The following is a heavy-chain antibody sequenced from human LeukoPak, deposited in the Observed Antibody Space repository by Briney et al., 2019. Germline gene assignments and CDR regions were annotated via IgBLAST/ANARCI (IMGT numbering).Heavy chain of an antibody. D-gene: IGHD2-2*01. CDR2: INPNSGGT. CDR3: ARGGRVVPAAVGCRGSGAEDY. J-gene: IGHJ4*02. V-gene: IGHV1-2*02. Sequence: GASVKVSCKASGYTFTGYYMHWVRQAPGQGLECMGWINPNSGGTNYAQKFRGRGTMTRDTSVSTAYMELSRLRSDDTAVYYCARGGRVVPAAVGCRGSGAEDYWGQGTLVTVSS. CDR1: GYTFTGYY.